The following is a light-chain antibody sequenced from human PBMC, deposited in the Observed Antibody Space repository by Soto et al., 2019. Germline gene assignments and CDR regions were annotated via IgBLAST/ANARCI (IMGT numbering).Light chain of an antibody. Sequence: QSVLTQPPSVSGAPGQRVTISCTGSSFNIGAGYDVHWYQQLPGTAPKLLIYANNNRPSGVPDRFSGSKSGTSASLAITGLQAEDEVDYYCQSYDSSLSGSVFGGGTKLTVL. V-gene: IGLV1-40*01. J-gene: IGLJ3*02. CDR1: SFNIGAGYD. CDR3: QSYDSSLSGSV. CDR2: ANN.